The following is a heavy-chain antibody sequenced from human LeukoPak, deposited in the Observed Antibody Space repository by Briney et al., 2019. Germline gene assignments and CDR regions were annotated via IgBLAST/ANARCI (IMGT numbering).Heavy chain of an antibody. CDR1: GFSFNNFG. D-gene: IGHD1-26*01. J-gene: IGHJ4*02. CDR2: ISGTGGST. Sequence: PGGSLRLSCVASGFSFNNFGMSWVRQAPGKGLEWVSSISGTGGSTHYADSVKGRFTISRDNSKNTLYLQMKSLRAEDTAVYYCAKDGGNYQFDYWGQGTLVTVSS. CDR3: AKDGGNYQFDY. V-gene: IGHV3-23*01.